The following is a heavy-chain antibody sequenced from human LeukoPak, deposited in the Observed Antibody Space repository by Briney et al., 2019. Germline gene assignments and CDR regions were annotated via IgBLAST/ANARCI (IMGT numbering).Heavy chain of an antibody. CDR1: GFTFTNAW. J-gene: IGHJ4*02. CDR3: ATRINRDGYNWAYDH. CDR2: IKSRTDGGTT. D-gene: IGHD5-24*01. V-gene: IGHV3-15*01. Sequence: GGSLRLSCAASGFTFTNAWMYWVRQAPGKGLEWVARIKSRTDGGTTDYAAPVKGRFTISRDDSKNTLYLEMNSLKTEDTDVFYCATRINRDGYNWAYDHWGQGTLVTVSS.